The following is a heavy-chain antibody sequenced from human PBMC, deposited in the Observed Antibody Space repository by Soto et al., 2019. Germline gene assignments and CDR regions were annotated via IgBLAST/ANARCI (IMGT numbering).Heavy chain of an antibody. CDR1: GYSFTSYW. J-gene: IGHJ4*02. CDR2: IYPGDSDT. D-gene: IGHD1-26*01. Sequence: EVQLVQSGAEVKKPGESLKISCKGSGYSFTSYWIGWVRQMPGKGLEWMGIIYPGDSDTRYSPSFQGQVTISADKSISTAYLQWSSLKASDTAMYYCARHLTPEVLGAAPRAIDYWGQGTLVTVSS. CDR3: ARHLTPEVLGAAPRAIDY. V-gene: IGHV5-51*01.